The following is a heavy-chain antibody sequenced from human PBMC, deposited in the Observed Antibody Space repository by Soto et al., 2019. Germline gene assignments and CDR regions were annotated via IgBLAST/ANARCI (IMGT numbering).Heavy chain of an antibody. CDR1: GGSFSGYY. V-gene: IGHV4-34*01. J-gene: IGHJ4*02. CDR2: INHSGST. Sequence: QVQLQQWGAGLLKPSETLSLTCAVYGGSFSGYYWSWIRQPPGKGLEWIGEINHSGSTNYNPSLKGRGTISVDTSKNQFSLELSSVTAADTAVYYCARGGNGYSAYYFDYWGQGTLVTVSS. CDR3: ARGGNGYSAYYFDY. D-gene: IGHD5-18*01.